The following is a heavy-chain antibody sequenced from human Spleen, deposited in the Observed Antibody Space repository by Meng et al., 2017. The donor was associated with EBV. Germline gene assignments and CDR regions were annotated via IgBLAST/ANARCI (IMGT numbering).Heavy chain of an antibody. CDR3: ATGMFSYGPFDT. J-gene: IGHJ4*02. Sequence: QVQLQESAPGLVKPSGTLSLTCTVSGGSITNPNWWTWVRQSPGKGLEWIGEIYHSGFRTYNPSLESRVTISVDKSKNQFSLNVNSVTAADTAVYYCATGMFSYGPFDTWGQGTLVTVSS. CDR2: IYHSGFR. V-gene: IGHV4-4*02. D-gene: IGHD3-10*01. CDR1: GGSITNPNW.